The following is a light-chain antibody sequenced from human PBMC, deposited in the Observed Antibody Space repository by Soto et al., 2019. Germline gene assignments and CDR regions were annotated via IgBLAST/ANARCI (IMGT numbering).Light chain of an antibody. J-gene: IGKJ3*01. V-gene: IGKV3-20*01. CDR3: QQYGSSPWT. CDR1: QSVSSSY. Sequence: EIVLTQSPGTLSLSPGERATLSCRASQSVSSSYLAWYQQKPGQAPRLLIYGASSRATGIPDRFSGSGSGTDFTLTNSRLEPEDFAVYYCQQYGSSPWTFGPGTKVDIK. CDR2: GAS.